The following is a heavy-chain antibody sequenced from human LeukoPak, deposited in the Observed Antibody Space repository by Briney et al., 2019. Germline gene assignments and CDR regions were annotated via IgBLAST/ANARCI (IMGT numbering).Heavy chain of an antibody. V-gene: IGHV3-30*12. CDR1: GFTFSSYG. D-gene: IGHD5-12*01. Sequence: PGGYLRRYCAASGFTFSSYGMHWVRQSPGKGLEWVAVISSDGNTRYYADSVQGRFTISRDNSKSTLDLQMNSLRAEDTAVYYCAGKVASGYWGQGTLVTVSS. CDR2: ISSDGNTR. J-gene: IGHJ4*02. CDR3: AGKVASGY.